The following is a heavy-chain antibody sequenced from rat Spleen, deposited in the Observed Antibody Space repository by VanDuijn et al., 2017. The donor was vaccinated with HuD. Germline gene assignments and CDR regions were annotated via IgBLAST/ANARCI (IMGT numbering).Heavy chain of an antibody. Sequence: EVQLVESGGGLVQPGRSMKLSCAASGFTFSNYYMAWVRQAPTKGLEWVASISTGGGNTYYRDSVKGRFTISRDNAKSTLYLQMDSLRSEDTATYYCARHWYTTDYYWFAYWGQGTLVTVSS. CDR1: GFTFSNYY. CDR3: ARHWYTTDYYWFAY. J-gene: IGHJ3*01. D-gene: IGHD1-6*01. V-gene: IGHV5-25*01. CDR2: ISTGGGNT.